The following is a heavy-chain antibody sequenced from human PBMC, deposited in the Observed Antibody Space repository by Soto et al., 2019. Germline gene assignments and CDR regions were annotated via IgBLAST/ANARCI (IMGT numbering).Heavy chain of an antibody. CDR3: ARNPQGYCSGGSCPFDY. CDR1: GFTFSSYW. J-gene: IGHJ4*02. Sequence: LRLSCAASGFTFSSYWMSWVRQAPGKGLEWVANIKQDGSEKYYVDSVKGRFTISRDNAKNSLYLQMNSLRAEDTAVYYCARNPQGYCSGGSCPFDYWGQGTLVTVSS. CDR2: IKQDGSEK. V-gene: IGHV3-7*03. D-gene: IGHD2-15*01.